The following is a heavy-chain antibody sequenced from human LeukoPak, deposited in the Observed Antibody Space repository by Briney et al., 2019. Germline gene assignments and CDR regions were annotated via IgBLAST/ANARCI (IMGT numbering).Heavy chain of an antibody. J-gene: IGHJ4*02. CDR3: ARDSYSSGWYDGGDY. V-gene: IGHV3-21*01. D-gene: IGHD6-19*01. CDR2: ISSSSSYI. Sequence: PGGSLRLSCAASGFTFSSYSMNWVRQAPGKGLEWVSSISSSSSYIYYADSVKGRFTISRDNAKNSLYLRMNSLRAEDTAVYYCARDSYSSGWYDGGDYWGQGTLVTVSP. CDR1: GFTFSSYS.